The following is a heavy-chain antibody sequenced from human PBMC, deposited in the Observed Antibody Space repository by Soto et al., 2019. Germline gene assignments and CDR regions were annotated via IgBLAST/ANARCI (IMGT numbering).Heavy chain of an antibody. CDR2: ISWNSGSI. J-gene: IGHJ4*02. V-gene: IGHV3-9*01. Sequence: EVQLVESGGGLVQPGRSLRLSCAASGFTFDDYAMNWVRQAPGKGLEWVSGISWNSGSIGYADSVKGRFTISRDNAKNSLYLQMNSLRAEDTALYYCAKDRVKGYYGSGPYDYWGQGTLVTVSS. CDR1: GFTFDDYA. CDR3: AKDRVKGYYGSGPYDY. D-gene: IGHD3-10*01.